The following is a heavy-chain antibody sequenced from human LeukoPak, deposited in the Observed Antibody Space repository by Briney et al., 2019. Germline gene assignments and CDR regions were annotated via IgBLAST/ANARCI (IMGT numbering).Heavy chain of an antibody. Sequence: ASVKVSCKASGYTFTDYYMHWVRRAPGQGLEWMGWINPDNGGTSYAQKFQGRVTMTRDTSISTAYMELSRLTSDDTAMYFCARPPGRDGYNRYDYWGQGTLVTVSS. CDR3: ARPPGRDGYNRYDY. CDR2: INPDNGGT. J-gene: IGHJ4*02. V-gene: IGHV1-2*02. CDR1: GYTFTDYY. D-gene: IGHD5-24*01.